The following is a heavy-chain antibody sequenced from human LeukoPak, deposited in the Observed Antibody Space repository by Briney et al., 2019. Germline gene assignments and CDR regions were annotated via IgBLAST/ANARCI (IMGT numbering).Heavy chain of an antibody. V-gene: IGHV4-39*01. D-gene: IGHD3-10*01. CDR2: IYYGETT. CDR3: ARHRVRGVRGVKPYFDY. Sequence: SETLSLTCTVSGASISSSNFYWDWIRQSPGKGLEWIGNIYYGETTSYNPSFKSRVTISVDSSKNQFSLKLSSVTAADTAVYYCARHRVRGVRGVKPYFDYWGQGTLVTVSS. J-gene: IGHJ4*02. CDR1: GASISSSNFY.